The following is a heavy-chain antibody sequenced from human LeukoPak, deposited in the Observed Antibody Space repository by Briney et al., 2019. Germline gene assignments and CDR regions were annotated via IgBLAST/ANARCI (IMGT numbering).Heavy chain of an antibody. D-gene: IGHD4-17*01. CDR3: ARTDYGDYNWFDP. V-gene: IGHV4-61*01. Sequence: SETLSLTCTVSGGSFSSGSYYWSWTRQPPGKGLEWIGYIYYSGSTKYNPSLKSRVTISVDTSKNQFSLKLSSVTAADTAVYYCARTDYGDYNWFDPWGQGTLVTVSS. CDR1: GGSFSSGSYY. CDR2: IYYSGST. J-gene: IGHJ5*02.